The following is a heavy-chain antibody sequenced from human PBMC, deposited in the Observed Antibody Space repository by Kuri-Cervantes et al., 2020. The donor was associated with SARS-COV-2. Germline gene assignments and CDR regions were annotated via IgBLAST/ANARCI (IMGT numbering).Heavy chain of an antibody. V-gene: IGHV3-33*06. CDR1: GFTFSSYG. CDR3: AKDRDWNYGNWFDP. Sequence: GGSLRLSCAASGFTFSSYGMHWVRQAPGKGLEWVAVIWYDGSNKYYADSVKGRFTISRDNSKNTLYLQMNSLRAEDTAVYYCAKDRDWNYGNWFDPWGQGTLVTVSS. D-gene: IGHD1-7*01. CDR2: IWYDGSNK. J-gene: IGHJ5*02.